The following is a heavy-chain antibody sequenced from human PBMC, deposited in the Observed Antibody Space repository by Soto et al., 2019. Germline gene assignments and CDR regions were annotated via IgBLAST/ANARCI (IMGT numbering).Heavy chain of an antibody. CDR1: GYTSTNYA. Sequence: GASVNVSCKASGYTSTNYAVHWVRQAPGQGLQWIGWINVGNGNTKSSQKFQGRVTFSRDTSASTAYMEVSSLTSEDTAVYYCTSDNKGLADYWGQGTLVTVSS. V-gene: IGHV1-3*01. CDR2: INVGNGNT. J-gene: IGHJ4*02. CDR3: TSDNKGLADY.